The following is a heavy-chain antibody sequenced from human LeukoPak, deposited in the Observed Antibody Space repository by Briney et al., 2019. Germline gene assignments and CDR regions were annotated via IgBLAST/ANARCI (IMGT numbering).Heavy chain of an antibody. J-gene: IGHJ5*02. V-gene: IGHV4-38-2*02. D-gene: IGHD2-2*01. CDR3: ARDRVVPAADTFDP. CDR1: GYSISSGYY. CDR2: IYHSGST. Sequence: SETLSLTCAVSGYSISSGYYWGWIRQPPGKGLEWIGSIYHSGSTYYNPSLKSRVTISVDTSNNQFSLKLSSVTAADTAVYYCARDRVVPAADTFDPWGQGTLVTVSS.